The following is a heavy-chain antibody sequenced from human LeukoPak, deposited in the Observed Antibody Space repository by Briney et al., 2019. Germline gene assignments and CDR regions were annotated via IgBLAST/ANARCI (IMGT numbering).Heavy chain of an antibody. CDR1: GGSISSSSYY. Sequence: SETLSLTCTVSGGSISSSSYYWGWIRQPPGKGLEWIGSIYYSGSTYYNPSLKSRVTISVDTSKNQFSLKLSSVTAADTAVYYCARSIAHYYDSSGPNWFDPWGQGTLVTVSS. CDR2: IYYSGST. D-gene: IGHD3-22*01. V-gene: IGHV4-39*07. CDR3: ARSIAHYYDSSGPNWFDP. J-gene: IGHJ5*02.